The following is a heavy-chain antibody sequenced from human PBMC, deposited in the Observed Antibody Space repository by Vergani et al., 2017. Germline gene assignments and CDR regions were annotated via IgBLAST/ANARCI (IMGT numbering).Heavy chain of an antibody. CDR1: GFNFQIYW. CDR2: IKQDGSED. Sequence: EVLLVESGGDLVQPGGSLRLSCEASGFNFQIYWMGWVRQTAEKGLEWVANIKQDGSEDYYVDSVKGRFTITRDNAKKFIYLQMNSLRADDTAVYYCVRVGLSTIYNEFDPWGQGTRVTVSS. D-gene: IGHD5-24*01. V-gene: IGHV3-7*01. CDR3: VRVGLSTIYNEFDP. J-gene: IGHJ5*01.